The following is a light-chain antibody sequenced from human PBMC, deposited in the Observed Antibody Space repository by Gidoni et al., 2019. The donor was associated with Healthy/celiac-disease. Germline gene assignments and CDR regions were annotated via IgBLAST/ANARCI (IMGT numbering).Light chain of an antibody. J-gene: IGLJ3*02. CDR1: SSYVGGYNY. V-gene: IGLV2-14*01. CDR2: DVS. CDR3: SSYTSSSTLV. Sequence: QSALTHPASVPGSPGQSITISCTGTSSYVGGYNYVSWYQLHPGKAPKLMIYDVSNQPSGVSNRFSGSKSGNTASLTISGLQAEDEADYYCSSYTSSSTLVFGGGTKLTVL.